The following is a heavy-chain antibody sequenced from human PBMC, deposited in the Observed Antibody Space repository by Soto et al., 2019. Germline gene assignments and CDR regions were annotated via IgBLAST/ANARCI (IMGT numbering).Heavy chain of an antibody. J-gene: IGHJ4*02. CDR3: VLRARFDY. V-gene: IGHV4-39*01. D-gene: IGHD2-8*01. CDR2: IYYSGST. CDR1: GGSISSSSYY. Sequence: SETLSLTCTVSGGSISSSSYYWGWIRQPPGKGLEWIGSIYYSGSTYYNPSLKSRVTISVDTSKNQFSLKLSSVTAADTAVYYCVLRARFDYWGQGTLVTVSS.